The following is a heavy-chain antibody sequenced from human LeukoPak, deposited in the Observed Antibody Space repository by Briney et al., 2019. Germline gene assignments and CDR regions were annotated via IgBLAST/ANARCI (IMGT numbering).Heavy chain of an antibody. CDR1: GFTFSSYA. CDR3: AAPKIPGYSSSVGSGFDY. V-gene: IGHV3-30-3*01. J-gene: IGHJ4*02. Sequence: PGRSLRLSCAASGFTFSSYAMHWVRQAPGKGREWVAVISYDGSNKYYADSVKGRFTISRDNSKNTLYLQMNSLRAEDTAVYYCAAPKIPGYSSSVGSGFDYWGQGTLVTVSS. D-gene: IGHD6-13*01. CDR2: ISYDGSNK.